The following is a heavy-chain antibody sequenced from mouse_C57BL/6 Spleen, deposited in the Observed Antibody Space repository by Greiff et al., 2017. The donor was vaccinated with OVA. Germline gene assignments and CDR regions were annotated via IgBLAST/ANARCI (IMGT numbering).Heavy chain of an antibody. J-gene: IGHJ4*01. CDR3: ARYWLYAMDD. CDR2: INPSNGGT. CDR1: GYTFTSYW. V-gene: IGHV1-53*01. D-gene: IGHD4-1*01. Sequence: QVQLKQPGTELVKPGASVKLSCKASGYTFTSYWMHWVKQRPGQGLEWIGNINPSNGGTNYNEKFKSKATLTVAKSSSKAYMQLSSLTSEDSATFYCARYWLYAMDDWGQGTSVTVSS.